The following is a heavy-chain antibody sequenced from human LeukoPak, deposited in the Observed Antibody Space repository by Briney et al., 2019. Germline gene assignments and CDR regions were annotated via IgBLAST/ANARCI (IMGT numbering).Heavy chain of an antibody. Sequence: SETLSLTCTVSGGSISNYYWSWIRQPPGKGLEWIGYIYNSGTTNYNPSLKSRVTISVDTSKNQFSLKLNSVTAADTAVYYCARGVYIAAAQYGYWGQGTLVTVSS. D-gene: IGHD6-13*01. CDR2: IYNSGTT. J-gene: IGHJ4*02. CDR1: GGSISNYY. CDR3: ARGVYIAAAQYGY. V-gene: IGHV4-59*01.